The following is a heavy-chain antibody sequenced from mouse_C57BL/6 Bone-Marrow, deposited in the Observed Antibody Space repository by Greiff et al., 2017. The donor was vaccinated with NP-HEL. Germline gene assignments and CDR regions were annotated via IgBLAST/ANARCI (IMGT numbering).Heavy chain of an antibody. CDR3: ARSENY. J-gene: IGHJ4*01. Sequence: EVQLQQSGAELVKPGASVKLSCTASGFNIKDYYMHWVKQRTEQGLEWIGRIDPEDGDTEYAPKFQGKATITADTSSNTAYLQLSSLTSGDTAVYYCARSENYWGQGTSVTVSS. CDR2: IDPEDGDT. V-gene: IGHV14-2*01. CDR1: GFNIKDYY.